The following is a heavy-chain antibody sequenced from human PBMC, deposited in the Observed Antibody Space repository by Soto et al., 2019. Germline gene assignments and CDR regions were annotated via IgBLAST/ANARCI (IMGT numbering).Heavy chain of an antibody. CDR3: AKDSGEVVVVIMLDY. V-gene: IGHV3-23*01. Sequence: GGSLRLSCAASGFTFSSYVMSWVRQAPGKGLEWVSSITSSGGGTYYADSVKGRFTVSRDNSKNTVYLQMNSLRAEDTAVYYCAKDSGEVVVVIMLDYWGQGTLVTISS. D-gene: IGHD3-22*01. CDR2: ITSSGGGT. CDR1: GFTFSSYV. J-gene: IGHJ4*02.